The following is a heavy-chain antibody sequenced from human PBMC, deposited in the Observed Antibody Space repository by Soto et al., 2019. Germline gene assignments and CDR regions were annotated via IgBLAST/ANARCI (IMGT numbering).Heavy chain of an antibody. V-gene: IGHV4-38-2*01. CDR3: ARAWKAYCGGDCYSPAYFDY. J-gene: IGHJ4*02. CDR2: NYHSGST. CDR1: GYSISSGYY. D-gene: IGHD2-21*02. Sequence: PSETLSLTCAVSGYSISSGYYWGWIRQPPGKGLEWIGSNYHSGSTYYNPSLKSRVTISVDTSKNQFSLKVSSVTAADTAVYYCARAWKAYCGGDCYSPAYFDYWGQGTLVTVSS.